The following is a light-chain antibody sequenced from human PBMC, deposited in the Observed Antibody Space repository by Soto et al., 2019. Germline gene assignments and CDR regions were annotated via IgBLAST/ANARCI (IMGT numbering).Light chain of an antibody. J-gene: IGLJ1*01. CDR3: QSYDSSLSDYV. V-gene: IGLV1-44*01. CDR2: RNS. Sequence: QAVVTQPPSASETPEQRVIISCSGGTSNIGTNSVTWYQHLPGTAPKLLIYRNSNRPSGVPDRFSGSKSGTSASLAITGLQADDEADYYCQSYDSSLSDYVFGTGTKLTVL. CDR1: TSNIGTNS.